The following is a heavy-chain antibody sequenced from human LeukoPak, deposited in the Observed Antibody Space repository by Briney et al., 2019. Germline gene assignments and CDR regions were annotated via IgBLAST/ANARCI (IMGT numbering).Heavy chain of an antibody. Sequence: PGGSLRLSCAASGFTFSNHWLHWVRQAPGKGLVWVSRINSDGTSTIYEDSVKGRFTISRDNAKSTVYLQMNSLRAEDTAVYYCARTGTGGDLDIWGQGTMVTVSS. J-gene: IGHJ3*02. CDR2: INSDGTST. V-gene: IGHV3-74*01. CDR1: GFTFSNHW. D-gene: IGHD2-8*02. CDR3: ARTGTGGDLDI.